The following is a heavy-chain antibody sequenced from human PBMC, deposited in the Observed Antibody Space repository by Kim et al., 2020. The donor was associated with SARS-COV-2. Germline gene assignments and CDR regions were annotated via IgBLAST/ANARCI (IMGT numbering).Heavy chain of an antibody. D-gene: IGHD3-9*01. CDR1: GGSIGTYY. CDR3: AREINVAATGPQDS. Sequence: SETLSHTCTVSGGSIGTYYWSWIRQPAGKGLEWIGHIYTTGTTDYNPSLKSRVTMSVDTSKKQFSLKLRSVTAADTAIYYCAREINVAATGPQDSWGLGT. CDR2: IYTTGTT. J-gene: IGHJ4*02. V-gene: IGHV4-4*07.